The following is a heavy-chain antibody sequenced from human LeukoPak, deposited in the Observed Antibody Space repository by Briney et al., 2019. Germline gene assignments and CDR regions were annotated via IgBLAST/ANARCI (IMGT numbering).Heavy chain of an antibody. D-gene: IGHD3-22*01. CDR3: AKDLEYYYDSSGNY. CDR1: GFTFSSYA. V-gene: IGHV3-23*01. CDR2: ISGSGGST. J-gene: IGHJ4*02. Sequence: GGSLRLSCAASGFTFSSYAMSWVRQAPGKGLEWVSAISGSGGSTYYADSVKGRFTISRDNSKNTLYLKMNSLRAEDTAVYYCAKDLEYYYDSSGNYWGQGTLVTVSS.